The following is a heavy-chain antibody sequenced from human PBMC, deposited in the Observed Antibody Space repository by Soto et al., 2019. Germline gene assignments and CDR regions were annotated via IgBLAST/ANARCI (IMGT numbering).Heavy chain of an antibody. D-gene: IGHD6-19*01. V-gene: IGHV3-30-3*01. J-gene: IGHJ4*02. CDR1: GFTFSSYA. CDR3: ARVPIAVAGELDY. CDR2: ISYDGSNK. Sequence: PGGSLRLSCAASGFTFSSYAMHWVRQAPGKGLEWVAVISYDGSNKYYADSVKGRFTISRDNSKNTLYLQMNSLRAEDTAVYYCARVPIAVAGELDYWGQGTLVTVSS.